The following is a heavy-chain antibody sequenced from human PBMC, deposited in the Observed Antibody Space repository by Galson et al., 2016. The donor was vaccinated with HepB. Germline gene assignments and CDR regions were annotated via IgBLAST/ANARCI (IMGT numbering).Heavy chain of an antibody. CDR3: ARDSNYGGKDYFDQ. CDR2: FYYSGGT. V-gene: IGHV4-31*03. D-gene: IGHD4-23*01. J-gene: IGHJ4*02. CDR1: GASISSGGYY. Sequence: TLSLTCTVSGASISSGGYYWSWIRQHPGKGLEWIGYFYYSGGTYYTPSLKSRPTISVDTSKNQLSLNLSSVTAADPAVYYCARDSNYGGKDYFDQWGQGTLVTVSS.